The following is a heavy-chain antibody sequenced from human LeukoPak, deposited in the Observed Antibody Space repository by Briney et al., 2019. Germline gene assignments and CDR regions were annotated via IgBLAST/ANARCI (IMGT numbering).Heavy chain of an antibody. CDR1: GYTFTGYY. CDR2: INLNGGGT. D-gene: IGHD4-17*01. V-gene: IGHV1-2*02. CDR3: ARGTVEFDY. J-gene: IGHJ4*02. Sequence: ASVKLSCKASGYTFTGYYMRWVRQAPGQGLEWMGGINLNGGGTNYAQKFQGRVTMTRDTSISTAYMEVSRLGSNDTAVYYCARGTVEFDYWGQGTLVTVSS.